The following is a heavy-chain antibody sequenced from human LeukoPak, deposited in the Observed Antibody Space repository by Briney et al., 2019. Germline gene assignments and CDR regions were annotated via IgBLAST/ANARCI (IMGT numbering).Heavy chain of an antibody. J-gene: IGHJ4*02. CDR2: IEQDGSSQ. V-gene: IGHV3-7*01. D-gene: IGHD3-10*01. CDR3: ARSLWPEDY. Sequence: GGSLRLSCAASGFAFSSYWASWVRQAPGKGLEWVAHIEQDGSSQNYVDSVRGRFTISRDNAKNSVYLQMNSLRAEDTAVYYCARSLWPEDYWGPGILVTVSS. CDR1: GFAFSSYW.